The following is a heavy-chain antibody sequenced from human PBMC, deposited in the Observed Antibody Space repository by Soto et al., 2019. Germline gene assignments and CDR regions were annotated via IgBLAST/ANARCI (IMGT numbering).Heavy chain of an antibody. CDR2: IIPILTTP. CDR1: GGTFSIYG. Sequence: QVQLVQSGAEVKKTGSSVKVSCKASGGTFSIYGFSWVRQAPGQGPEWIGGIIPILTTPNYAQKFHGRVTIVADESTTTVYMELSSLKSEDTAVYYCATSFGIAPTGEDGMDVWGQGTSVTVAS. J-gene: IGHJ6*02. V-gene: IGHV1-69*01. CDR3: ATSFGIAPTGEDGMDV. D-gene: IGHD2-8*02.